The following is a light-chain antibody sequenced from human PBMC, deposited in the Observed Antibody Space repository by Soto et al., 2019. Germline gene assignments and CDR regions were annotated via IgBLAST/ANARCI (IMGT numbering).Light chain of an antibody. CDR2: EGS. CDR1: SSDVGSYNL. Sequence: QSVLTHPASLSGSPGQSITISCTGTSSDVGSYNLVSWYQQHPGKAPKLMIYEGSKRPSGVSNRFSGSKSGNTASLTISGLQAEDEADYYCCSYAGSSTVRGFGNVNKVTAL. J-gene: IGLJ1*01. CDR3: CSYAGSSTVRG. V-gene: IGLV2-23*01.